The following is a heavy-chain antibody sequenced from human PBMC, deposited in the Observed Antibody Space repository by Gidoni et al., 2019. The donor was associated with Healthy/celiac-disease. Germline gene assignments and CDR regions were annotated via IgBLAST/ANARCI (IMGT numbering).Heavy chain of an antibody. J-gene: IGHJ6*02. V-gene: IGHV3-15*01. D-gene: IGHD6-19*01. CDR3: TTGTRIAVAGTGSYYYYGMDV. Sequence: EVQLVESGGGLVKPGGSLRLSCAASGFTFSNAWLSWVRPAPGKGLEWGGRIKSKTDGGTTDYAAPVKGRFTISRDDSKNTLYLQMNSLKTEDTAVYYCTTGTRIAVAGTGSYYYYGMDVWGQGTTVTVSS. CDR1: GFTFSNAW. CDR2: IKSKTDGGTT.